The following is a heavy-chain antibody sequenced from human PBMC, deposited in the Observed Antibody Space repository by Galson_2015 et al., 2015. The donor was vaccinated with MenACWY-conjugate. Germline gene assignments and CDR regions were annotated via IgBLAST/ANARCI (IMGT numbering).Heavy chain of an antibody. Sequence: CAISVDSVATNSAAWNWIRQSPSRGLEWLGRTYYRSKWYNDYAASVRSRITINADTSKNQFSLQLNSVTPEDTAVYFCAREPDDYNSFDLWGRGTLVTVSS. CDR2: TYYRSKWYN. D-gene: IGHD3-22*01. CDR3: AREPDDYNSFDL. V-gene: IGHV6-1*01. J-gene: IGHJ2*01. CDR1: VDSVATNSAA.